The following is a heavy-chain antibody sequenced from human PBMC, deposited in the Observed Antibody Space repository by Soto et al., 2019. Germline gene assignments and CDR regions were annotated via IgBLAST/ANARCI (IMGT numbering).Heavy chain of an antibody. CDR2: ISSNGDTT. D-gene: IGHD2-2*01. Sequence: GGSLRLSCAASGFTFSSYSMNWVRQAPGKGLEWVSYISSNGDTTYYADSVKDRITISGDNSNNAVYLQLSSLTTADTAVYHCVKGRCRTTTCYTVFLDFWGRGTLVTVSS. V-gene: IGHV3-48*04. CDR1: GFTFSSYS. J-gene: IGHJ4*02. CDR3: VKGRCRTTTCYTVFLDF.